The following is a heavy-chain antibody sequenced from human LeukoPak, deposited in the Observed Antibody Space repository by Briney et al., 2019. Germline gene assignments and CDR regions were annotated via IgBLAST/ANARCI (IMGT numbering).Heavy chain of an antibody. CDR2: IKYDGNEM. Sequence: GGSLRLSCAASGFTFSSSWMCWVRQAPGKGPEWVANIKYDGNEMYYVDSVKGRFSISRDNAKNSLYLQMNSLRVEDTAVYYCARPSYNSGSFFDYWGQGSLVTVS. CDR1: GFTFSSSW. V-gene: IGHV3-7*01. CDR3: ARPSYNSGSFFDY. J-gene: IGHJ4*02. D-gene: IGHD3-10*01.